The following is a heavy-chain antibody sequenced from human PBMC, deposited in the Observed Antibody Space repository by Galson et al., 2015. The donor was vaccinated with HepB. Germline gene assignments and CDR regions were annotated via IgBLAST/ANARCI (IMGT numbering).Heavy chain of an antibody. CDR2: IYYSGST. V-gene: IGHV4-59*08. CDR3: ARSLISTTAPDY. CDR1: GGSISSYY. Sequence: TLSLTCTVSGGSISSYYWSWIRQPPGKGLEWIGYIYYSGSTNYNPSLKSRVTISVDTSKNQFSLKLSSVTAADTAVYYCARSLISTTAPDYWGQGTLVTVSS. J-gene: IGHJ4*02. D-gene: IGHD4-17*01.